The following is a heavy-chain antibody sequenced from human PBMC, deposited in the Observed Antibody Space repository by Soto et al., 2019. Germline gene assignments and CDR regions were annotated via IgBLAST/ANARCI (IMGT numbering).Heavy chain of an antibody. V-gene: IGHV3-73*01. CDR2: IRSKANSYAT. CDR1: GFTFSGSA. J-gene: IGHJ6*03. Sequence: GGSLRLSCAASGFTFSGSAMHWVRQASGKGLEWVGRIRSKANSYATAYAASVKGRFTISRDDSKNTAYLQMNSLKTEDTAVYYCTRLSPPLGYGTTYYYYMDVWGKGTTVTVSS. CDR3: TRLSPPLGYGTTYYYYMDV. D-gene: IGHD1-7*01.